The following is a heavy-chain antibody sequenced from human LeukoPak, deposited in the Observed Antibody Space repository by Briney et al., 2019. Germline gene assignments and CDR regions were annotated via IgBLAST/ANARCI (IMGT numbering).Heavy chain of an antibody. CDR1: GGSISSGDYY. Sequence: SETLSLTCTVSGGSISSGDYYWSWIRQPPGKGLEWIGYIYYSGSTYYNPSLKSRVTISVDTSKNQLSLKLSSVTAADTAVYYCARRSSGPYWDYWGQGTLVTVSS. D-gene: IGHD6-19*01. CDR3: ARRSSGPYWDY. V-gene: IGHV4-30-4*02. CDR2: IYYSGST. J-gene: IGHJ4*02.